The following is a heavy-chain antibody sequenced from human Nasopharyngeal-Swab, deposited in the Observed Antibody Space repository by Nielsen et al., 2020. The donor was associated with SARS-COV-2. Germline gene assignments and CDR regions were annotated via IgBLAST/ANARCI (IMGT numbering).Heavy chain of an antibody. V-gene: IGHV3-74*01. D-gene: IGHD5-24*01. CDR2: INSDGSST. CDR3: TRGANGYNFGYYYYGMDV. Sequence: WIRQPPGKGLVWVSRINSDGSSTSYADSVKGRFTISRDNAKNTLYLQMNSLRAEDTVVYYCTRGANGYNFGYYYYGMDVWGQGTTVTVSS. J-gene: IGHJ6*02.